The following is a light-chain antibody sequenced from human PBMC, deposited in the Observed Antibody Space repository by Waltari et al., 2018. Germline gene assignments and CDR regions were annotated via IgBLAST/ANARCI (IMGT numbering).Light chain of an antibody. J-gene: IGKJ1*01. Sequence: EVVMTQSPATLSVSPGESAPLSCGASPSGGGDLAWYQQKPGQAPRLLIYGTITRPTGVSARFSGSGSGTEFTLTISGLQAEDVAVYYCQQYYSPPWTFGQGTQVEIK. CDR3: QQYYSPPWT. V-gene: IGKV3-15*01. CDR2: GTI. CDR1: PSGGGD.